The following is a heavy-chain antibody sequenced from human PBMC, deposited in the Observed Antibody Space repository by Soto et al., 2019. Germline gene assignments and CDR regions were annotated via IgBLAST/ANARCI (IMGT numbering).Heavy chain of an antibody. J-gene: IGHJ6*02. Sequence: ASVKVSCKASGYTFTSYGISWVRQAPGQGLEWMGWISAYNGNTNYAQKLQGRVTMTTDTSTSAAYVELRSLRSDDTAVYYCTNGYSSSWSRGMDVWGQGTTVTVSS. D-gene: IGHD6-13*01. CDR2: ISAYNGNT. CDR3: TNGYSSSWSRGMDV. V-gene: IGHV1-18*04. CDR1: GYTFTSYG.